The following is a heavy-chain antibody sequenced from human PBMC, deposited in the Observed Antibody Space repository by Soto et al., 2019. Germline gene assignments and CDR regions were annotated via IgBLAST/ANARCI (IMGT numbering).Heavy chain of an antibody. CDR1: GGSFSGYY. V-gene: IGHV4-34*01. CDR3: ARARVKGNYFDY. CDR2: INHSGST. D-gene: IGHD3-22*01. J-gene: IGHJ4*02. Sequence: QVQLQQWGAGLLKPSETLSLTCAVYGGSFSGYYWSWIRQPPGKGLEWIGEINHSGSTNYNPSLNSRTTIPVDTAKNQLSMKLSFVTAADTAVYYCARARVKGNYFDYWGQGTLVTVSS.